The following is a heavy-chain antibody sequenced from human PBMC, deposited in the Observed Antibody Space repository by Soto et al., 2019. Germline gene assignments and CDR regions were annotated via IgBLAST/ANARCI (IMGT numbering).Heavy chain of an antibody. V-gene: IGHV4-4*07. CDR2: IYATGTT. Sequence: SETLSLTCTVSGASISGFYWSWIRKSAGKGLEWIGRIYATGTTDYNPSLKSRVMMSVDTSKKQFSLKLRSVTAADTAAYYCVRDGKKNLRDWFDTWGQGISVTVSS. CDR3: VRDGKKNLRDWFDT. D-gene: IGHD1-1*01. J-gene: IGHJ5*02. CDR1: GASISGFY.